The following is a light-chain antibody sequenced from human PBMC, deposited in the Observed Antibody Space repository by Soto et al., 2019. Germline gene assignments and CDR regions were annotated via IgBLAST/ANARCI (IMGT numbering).Light chain of an antibody. CDR1: QSVSSSY. CDR3: QQYGSSPLAV. Sequence: EIVLTQSPGTLSLSPGERATLSCRASQSVSSSYLAWYQQKPGQAPRLLSYGASSRATGIPDRFSGSGSGTDFTLTISRLEPEDFAVYYCQQYGSSPLAVFGPGTNVDIK. J-gene: IGKJ3*01. CDR2: GAS. V-gene: IGKV3-20*01.